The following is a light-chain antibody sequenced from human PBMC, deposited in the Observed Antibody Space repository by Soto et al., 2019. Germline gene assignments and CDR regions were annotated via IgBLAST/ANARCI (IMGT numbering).Light chain of an antibody. CDR1: QSVRSTY. J-gene: IGKJ1*01. V-gene: IGKV3-20*01. CDR3: QHYGNSLWT. CDR2: AAS. Sequence: EVVLTQSPGTLSLSPGERATLSCRASQSVRSTYLAWYQQQPGQAPRLLIHAASSRATDIPDRFSVSGSGTDFTLTISRLEPEGFAVYYCQHYGNSLWTVGQGTKVDSK.